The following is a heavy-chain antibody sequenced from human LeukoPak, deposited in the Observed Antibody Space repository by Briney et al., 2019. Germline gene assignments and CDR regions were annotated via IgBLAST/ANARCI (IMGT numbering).Heavy chain of an antibody. Sequence: GGSLRLSCAASGFTFSSYSMNWVRQAPGKGLEWVSSISSSSSTIYYADSVKGRFTISRDNAKNSLYLQMNSLRAEDTAVYYCARVSRGDSSGARKDRQYNWFDPWGQGTLVTVSS. CDR3: ARVSRGDSSGARKDRQYNWFDP. D-gene: IGHD3-22*01. CDR1: GFTFSSYS. V-gene: IGHV3-48*01. CDR2: ISSSSSTI. J-gene: IGHJ5*02.